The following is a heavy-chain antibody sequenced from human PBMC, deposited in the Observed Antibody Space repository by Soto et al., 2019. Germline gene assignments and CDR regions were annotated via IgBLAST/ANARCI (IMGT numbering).Heavy chain of an antibody. V-gene: IGHV1-8*01. CDR1: GYTFTSYD. D-gene: IGHD3-16*02. Sequence: QVQLVQSGAEVKKPGASVKVSCKASGYTFTSYDINWVRQATGQGLEWMGWMNPNSGNTGYAQKFQGRVTMTRNTSISTAYMELSSLRSEDTAVYYCARGRGDASGGVIVTTPDAFDIWGQGTMVTVSS. CDR2: MNPNSGNT. J-gene: IGHJ3*02. CDR3: ARGRGDASGGVIVTTPDAFDI.